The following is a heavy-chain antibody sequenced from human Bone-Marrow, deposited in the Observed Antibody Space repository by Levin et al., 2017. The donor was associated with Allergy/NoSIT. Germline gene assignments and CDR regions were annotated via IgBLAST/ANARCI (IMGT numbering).Heavy chain of an antibody. CDR3: ARRGSSVAGIPFDF. D-gene: IGHD6-19*01. Sequence: KVSCTASAYSFIDYWIVWVRQVPGKGLEWVGIVWPDDSDAKYNPSFRGHVTISADKSINTVYMQWNSLRASDTATYYCARRGSSVAGIPFDFWGQGTQVTVSS. J-gene: IGHJ4*02. V-gene: IGHV5-51*01. CDR1: AYSFIDYW. CDR2: VWPDDSDA.